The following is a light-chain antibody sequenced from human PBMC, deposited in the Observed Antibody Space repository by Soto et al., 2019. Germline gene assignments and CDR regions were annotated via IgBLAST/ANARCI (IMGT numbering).Light chain of an antibody. Sequence: QSVLTQPPSVSAAPGQKVTISCSGSSANIGSNYVSWYQHLPGTAPKLVIYDSDKRPSEIPDRFSGSKTCTSATLDITGLQTGDESDYYFRALDGSISVALFGAGT. CDR1: SANIGSNY. V-gene: IGLV1-51*01. CDR2: DSD. J-gene: IGLJ2*01. CDR3: RALDGSISVAL.